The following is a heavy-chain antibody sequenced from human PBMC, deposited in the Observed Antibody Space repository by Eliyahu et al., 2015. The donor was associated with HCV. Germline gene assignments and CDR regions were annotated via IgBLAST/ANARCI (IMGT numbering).Heavy chain of an antibody. CDR3: ARHYYGSGVTHYFDY. V-gene: IGHV3-21*01. J-gene: IGHJ4*02. Sequence: EVQLVESGGGLVKPGGSLRLXCAASGFTFSSYSMNWVRQAPGKGLEWVSSISSSSSYIYYADSVKGRFTISRDNAKNSLYLQMNSLRAEDTAVYYCARHYYGSGVTHYFDYWGQGTLVTVSS. CDR1: GFTFSSYS. CDR2: ISSSSSYI. D-gene: IGHD3-10*01.